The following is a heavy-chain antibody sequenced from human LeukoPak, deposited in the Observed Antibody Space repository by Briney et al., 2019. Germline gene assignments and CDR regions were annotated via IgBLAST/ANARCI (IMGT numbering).Heavy chain of an antibody. CDR2: ISSSISYI. D-gene: IGHD3-16*01. V-gene: IGHV3-21*01. Sequence: PGGSLRLSCAASGFTFSSYSMNWVRQAPGKGLEWVSSISSSISYIYYADSVKGRFTISRDNAKNSLYLQMNSLRAEDTAVYYCARGPGGYFDYWGQGTLVTVSS. CDR1: GFTFSSYS. J-gene: IGHJ4*02. CDR3: ARGPGGYFDY.